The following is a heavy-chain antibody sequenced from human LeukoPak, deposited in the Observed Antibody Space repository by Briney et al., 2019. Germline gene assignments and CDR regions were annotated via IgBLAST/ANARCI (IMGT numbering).Heavy chain of an antibody. Sequence: GGSLRLSCAASGFTVSNNYMSWVRQAPGKGLGWVSVIYSGGSTYYADSVKGRFTISRDNSKNTLYLQMNSLRAEDTAVYYCARDPDSSGYYDYWGQGTLVTVSS. V-gene: IGHV3-53*01. CDR3: ARDPDSSGYYDY. CDR1: GFTVSNNY. CDR2: IYSGGST. D-gene: IGHD3-22*01. J-gene: IGHJ4*02.